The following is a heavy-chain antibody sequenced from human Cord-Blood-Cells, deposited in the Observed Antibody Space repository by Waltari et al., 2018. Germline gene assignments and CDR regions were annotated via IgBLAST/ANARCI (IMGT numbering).Heavy chain of an antibody. Sequence: QVQLQESGPGLVKPSETLSLTCTVSGGSISSYYWSWIRQPPGKGLEWIGYIYYSGSTNYNPALKSRVTISVDTSKNQFSLKLSSVTAADTAVYYCSRGGDYWFDPWGQGTLVTVSS. J-gene: IGHJ5*02. CDR3: SRGGDYWFDP. V-gene: IGHV4-59*08. CDR2: IYYSGST. D-gene: IGHD4-17*01. CDR1: GGSISSYY.